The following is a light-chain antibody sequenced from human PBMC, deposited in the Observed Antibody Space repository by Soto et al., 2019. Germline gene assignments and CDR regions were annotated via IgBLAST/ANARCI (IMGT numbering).Light chain of an antibody. CDR3: QQYGSSPYT. CDR1: QSVSSTY. CDR2: EAS. V-gene: IGKV3-20*01. Sequence: EIVLTQSPGTLSLSPGERATLSCRASQSVSSTYLAWYQQKPGQAPRLLIYEASIRATGVPDRFSGSGSGTEFTLTISRLEPEDFAVSSCQQYGSSPYTFGPGTKLEIK. J-gene: IGKJ2*01.